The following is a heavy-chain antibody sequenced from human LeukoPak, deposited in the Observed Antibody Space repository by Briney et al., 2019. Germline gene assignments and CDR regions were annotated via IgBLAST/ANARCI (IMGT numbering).Heavy chain of an antibody. Sequence: ASVKVSCKASGYTFTGYYMHWVRQAPGQGLEWMGWINPNSGGTNYAQKFQGRVTMTRDTSISTAYMELSSLRSEDTAVYYCATEGWFGESTLDYWGQGTLVTVSS. CDR3: ATEGWFGESTLDY. CDR1: GYTFTGYY. V-gene: IGHV1-2*02. CDR2: INPNSGGT. D-gene: IGHD3-10*01. J-gene: IGHJ4*02.